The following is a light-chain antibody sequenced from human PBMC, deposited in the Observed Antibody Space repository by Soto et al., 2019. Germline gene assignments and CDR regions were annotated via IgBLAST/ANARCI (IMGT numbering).Light chain of an antibody. Sequence: QSVLTQPPSVSGAPGQRVTISCTGGSSDIGADSDVHWYQQLPGTAPRLLIYGDSNRPSGVPARFSGSKSGSSASLAITGLQAEDEADYSCQSYDSRLSGHVVFGGGTKLTVL. CDR3: QSYDSRLSGHVV. J-gene: IGLJ2*01. V-gene: IGLV1-40*01. CDR1: SSDIGADSD. CDR2: GDS.